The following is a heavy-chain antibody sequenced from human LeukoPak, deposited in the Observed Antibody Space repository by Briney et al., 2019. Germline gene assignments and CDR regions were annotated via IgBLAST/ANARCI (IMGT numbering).Heavy chain of an antibody. CDR3: ARRRYYYDSSGPFDY. CDR2: IIPIFGTA. CDR1: GGTFSSYA. D-gene: IGHD3-22*01. Sequence: SVKVSCKASGGTFSSYAISWVRQAPGQGLEWMGGIIPIFGTANYAQKFQGRVTITADESRSTAYMELSSLRSEDTAVYYCARRRYYYDSSGPFDYWGQGTLVTVSS. J-gene: IGHJ4*02. V-gene: IGHV1-69*13.